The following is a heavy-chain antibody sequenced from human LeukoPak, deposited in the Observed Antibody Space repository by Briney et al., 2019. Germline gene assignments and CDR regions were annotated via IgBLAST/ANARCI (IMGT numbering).Heavy chain of an antibody. CDR2: ISDIGDAT. Sequence: GGSLRLSCAASGFTFSSHGMSWVRQAPGKGLEWISHISDIGDATYYADSVKGRFTISRDNSKNTVYLQMNSLRAEDTAVYCCTLYSYWGQGTLVTVSS. D-gene: IGHD2-21*01. J-gene: IGHJ4*02. CDR3: TLYSY. V-gene: IGHV3-23*01. CDR1: GFTFSSHG.